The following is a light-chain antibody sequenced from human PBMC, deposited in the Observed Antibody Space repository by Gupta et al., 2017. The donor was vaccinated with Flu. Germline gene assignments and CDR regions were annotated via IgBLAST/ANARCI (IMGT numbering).Light chain of an antibody. V-gene: IGLV1-40*01. CDR3: QSYDSGRWV. J-gene: IGLJ3*02. CDR1: SSNIGAGYD. CDR2: GNT. Sequence: TQPPSVSGAPGQKVTISCTGSSSNIGAGYDVHWYQQLPGTAPKLLIQGNTNRPSGVPHRFSGSKSGTSASLAITGLQAEDEADYSCQSYDSGRWVFGGGTKLTVL.